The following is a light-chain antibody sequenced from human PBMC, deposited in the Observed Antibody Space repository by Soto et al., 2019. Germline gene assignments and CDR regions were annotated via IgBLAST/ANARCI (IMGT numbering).Light chain of an antibody. J-gene: IGKJ1*01. CDR2: KAS. CDR3: QHYNSYSEA. V-gene: IGKV1-5*03. Sequence: IKMTHSPSSVSASVGDRVTITSRASQGVSSYLAWYQQKPGKAPKIMIYKASTLKSGVPSRFSGSGSGTECTLTISSLQPDDVTTYYCQHYNSYSEALGQGTKVDIK. CDR1: QGVSSY.